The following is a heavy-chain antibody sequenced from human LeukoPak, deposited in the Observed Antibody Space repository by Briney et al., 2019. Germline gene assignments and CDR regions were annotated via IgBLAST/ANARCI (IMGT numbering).Heavy chain of an antibody. V-gene: IGHV3-23*01. J-gene: IGHJ4*02. CDR2: ISGRGGST. Sequence: GGTLRLYCAASGFTFSSYGMTWVRQAPGKGLEWVSAISGRGGSTYYAGSVKGRFTISRDNSKNTLYLQMNSLRAEDTAVYYCAKGPFDYGDYYFDYWGQGTLVTVSS. CDR3: AKGPFDYGDYYFDY. D-gene: IGHD4-17*01. CDR1: GFTFSSYG.